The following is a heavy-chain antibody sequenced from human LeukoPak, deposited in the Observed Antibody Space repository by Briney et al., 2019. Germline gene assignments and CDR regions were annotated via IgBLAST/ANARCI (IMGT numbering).Heavy chain of an antibody. J-gene: IGHJ6*03. V-gene: IGHV3-21*01. Sequence: PGGSLRLSCAASGFTFSSYGMYWLRQAPGKGLEWVSSISSSSSYIYYADSVKGRFTISRDNAKNSLFLQMNSLRAEDTAVYYCARVEVAAAANYYYYSMDVWGKGTTVTVSS. D-gene: IGHD6-13*01. CDR2: ISSSSSYI. CDR1: GFTFSSYG. CDR3: ARVEVAAAANYYYYSMDV.